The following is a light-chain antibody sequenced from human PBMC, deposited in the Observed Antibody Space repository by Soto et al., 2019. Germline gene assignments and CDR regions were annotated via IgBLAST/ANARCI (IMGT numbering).Light chain of an antibody. Sequence: DIPMTQAPSTLSASVGDRVTITCRASQSISSWLAWYQQKPGKAPKLLIYKASNLESGVPSRFSGSGSGTEFTLTISCLQPDDFATYYCQQYNSYSLFTFGPGTEVDIK. V-gene: IGKV1-5*03. CDR2: KAS. CDR1: QSISSW. J-gene: IGKJ3*01. CDR3: QQYNSYSLFT.